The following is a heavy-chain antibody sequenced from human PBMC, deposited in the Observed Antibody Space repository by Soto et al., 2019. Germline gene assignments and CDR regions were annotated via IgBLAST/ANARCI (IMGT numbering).Heavy chain of an antibody. J-gene: IGHJ5*02. V-gene: IGHV3-48*02. Sequence: EVQLVKSGGGLVQPGGSLRLSCAASGFTFGSYSMNWVRQAPGKGLEWVSYISSSSSTIYYADSVKGRFTISRDNAKNSLYLQMNSLRDEDTAVYYCARGEGDYVWGSYRTYNWFDPWGQGTLVTVSS. CDR1: GFTFGSYS. CDR2: ISSSSSTI. CDR3: ARGEGDYVWGSYRTYNWFDP. D-gene: IGHD3-16*02.